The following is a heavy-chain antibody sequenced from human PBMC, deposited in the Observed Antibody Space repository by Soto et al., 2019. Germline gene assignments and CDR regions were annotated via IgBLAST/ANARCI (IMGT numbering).Heavy chain of an antibody. CDR1: GGSFSSYA. Sequence: QVQLVQSGAEVRKPGSSVKVSCQSFGGSFSSYAFSWVRQAPGQGLEWMGGLIVILGTTDYAQKFKGRVTFTADEVTSTAYMEVSSLESEDTAIYYCASGYYDSSGYSIDYWCQGTQVTVSS. J-gene: IGHJ4*02. D-gene: IGHD3-22*01. CDR3: ASGYYDSSGYSIDY. CDR2: LIVILGTT. V-gene: IGHV1-69*01.